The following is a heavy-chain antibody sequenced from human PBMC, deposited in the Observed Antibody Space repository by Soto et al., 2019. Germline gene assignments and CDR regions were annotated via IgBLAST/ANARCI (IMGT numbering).Heavy chain of an antibody. D-gene: IGHD6-13*01. V-gene: IGHV3-48*02. CDR2: ISSSSSTI. CDR3: ARDSDSESSSWSYNNWFDP. J-gene: IGHJ5*02. Sequence: GGSLRLSCAASGFTFSSYSMNWVRQAPGKGLEWVSYISSSSSTIYYADSVKGRFTISRDNAKNSLYLQMNSLRDEDTAVYYCARDSDSESSSWSYNNWFDPWGQGTLVTVSS. CDR1: GFTFSSYS.